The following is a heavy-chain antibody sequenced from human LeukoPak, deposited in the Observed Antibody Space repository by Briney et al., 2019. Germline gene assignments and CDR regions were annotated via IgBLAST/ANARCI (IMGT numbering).Heavy chain of an antibody. V-gene: IGHV4-34*01. CDR3: ARGYSNGYSPDY. J-gene: IGHJ4*02. D-gene: IGHD5-18*01. CDR2: ITHSGSA. Sequence: SGALSLPFAVYGGAFRGYYWTWIRPPPGKGVEGIGEITHSGSANSNPSLKSRVTISIDTSKNQFSLKLSSVTAADTAVYYCARGYSNGYSPDYWGQGALVTVSS. CDR1: GGAFRGYY.